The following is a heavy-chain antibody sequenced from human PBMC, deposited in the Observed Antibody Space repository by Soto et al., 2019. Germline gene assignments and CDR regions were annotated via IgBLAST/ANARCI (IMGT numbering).Heavy chain of an antibody. V-gene: IGHV4-30-2*01. CDR1: GGSISSGGYS. D-gene: IGHD3-3*01. CDR3: ARETYYDFWSGFPYGMDV. Sequence: SETLSLTCAVSGGSISSGGYSWSWIRQPPGKGLEWIGYIYHSGSTYYNPSLKSRVTISVDRSKNQFSLKLSSVTAADTAVYYCARETYYDFWSGFPYGMDVWGQGTTVTV. CDR2: IYHSGST. J-gene: IGHJ6*02.